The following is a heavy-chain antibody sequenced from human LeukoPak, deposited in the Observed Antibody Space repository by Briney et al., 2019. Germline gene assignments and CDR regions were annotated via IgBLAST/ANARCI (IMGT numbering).Heavy chain of an antibody. CDR2: INPNSGGT. J-gene: IGHJ5*02. CDR3: ARGNWNYAGNWFDP. CDR1: GYTFTGYY. D-gene: IGHD1-7*01. V-gene: IGHV1-2*02. Sequence: ASVKVSCKASGYTFTGYYMHWVRQAPGQGLEWMGWINPNSGGTNYAQKFQGRVTMTRDTSISTAYMELSRLRSDDTAVYYRARGNWNYAGNWFDPWGQGTLVTVSS.